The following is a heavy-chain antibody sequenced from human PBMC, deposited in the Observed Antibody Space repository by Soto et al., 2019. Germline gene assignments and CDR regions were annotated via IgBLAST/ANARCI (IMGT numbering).Heavy chain of an antibody. CDR1: GGSISSSSYY. Sequence: QLQLKESGPGLVKPSETLSLTCTVSGGSISSSSYYWGWIRQPPGKGLEWIGSIYYSGSTYYNPSLKSRVTISVDTSKNQFSLKLSSVTAADTAVYYCARPALYCSGGSCYSTWFDPWGQGTLVTVSS. V-gene: IGHV4-39*01. CDR3: ARPALYCSGGSCYSTWFDP. D-gene: IGHD2-15*01. J-gene: IGHJ5*02. CDR2: IYYSGST.